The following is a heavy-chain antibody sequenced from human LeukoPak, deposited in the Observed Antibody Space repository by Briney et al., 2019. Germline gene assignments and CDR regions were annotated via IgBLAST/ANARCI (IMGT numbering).Heavy chain of an antibody. Sequence: GGSLRLSCAASGFTFSTYSLSWVRQAPGKGLEWVASINNSGKYIYYADSVKGRFTISRDDAKNSLYLQMSSLRAGDTAVYYCARDGGGFVGYQPQVYYFDYWGQGTLVTVSS. V-gene: IGHV3-21*01. CDR3: ARDGGGFVGYQPQVYYFDY. D-gene: IGHD2-2*01. J-gene: IGHJ4*02. CDR1: GFTFSTYS. CDR2: INNSGKYI.